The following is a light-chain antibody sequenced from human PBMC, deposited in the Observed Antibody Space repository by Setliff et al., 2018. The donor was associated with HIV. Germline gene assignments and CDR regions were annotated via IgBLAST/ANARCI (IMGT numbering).Light chain of an antibody. CDR1: SSDVGSFNL. J-gene: IGLJ1*01. CDR2: EGS. V-gene: IGLV2-23*01. CDR3: CSYAGSTTFYV. Sequence: QSALTQSASVSGSPGQSITISCTGTSSDVGSFNLVSWYQQHPGKAPKLMIYEGSKRPSGVSNRFSGSKSGNTASLTISGLQAGDEADYYCCSYAGSTTFYVFGTGTKVTVL.